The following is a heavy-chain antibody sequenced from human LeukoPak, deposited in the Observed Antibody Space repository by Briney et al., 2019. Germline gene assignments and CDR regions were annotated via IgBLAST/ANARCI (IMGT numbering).Heavy chain of an antibody. D-gene: IGHD2/OR15-2a*01. V-gene: IGHV3-74*01. J-gene: IGHJ6*02. Sequence: PGGSLRLSCVASGFTFSSRWMHWARQAPGKGLVWVSIINTDGSTTRYADFVEGRFTISRDNARNTLYLEMNSLRVEDTAVYFCARDISRTMDVWGQGTTVTV. CDR1: GFTFSSRW. CDR3: ARDISRTMDV. CDR2: INTDGSTT.